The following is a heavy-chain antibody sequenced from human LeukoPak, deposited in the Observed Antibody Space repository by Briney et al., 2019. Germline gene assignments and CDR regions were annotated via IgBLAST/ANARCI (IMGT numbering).Heavy chain of an antibody. V-gene: IGHV3-21*01. Sequence: GGSLRLSCAASGFTFSSYSINWVRQAPGKGLEWVSSISSSSSCIYYADSVKGRFTISRDNAKISLYLQMNSLRAEDTAVYYCARDGAQMATVTFDYWGQGTLVTVSS. CDR2: ISSSSSCI. CDR3: ARDGAQMATVTFDY. D-gene: IGHD5-24*01. CDR1: GFTFSSYS. J-gene: IGHJ4*02.